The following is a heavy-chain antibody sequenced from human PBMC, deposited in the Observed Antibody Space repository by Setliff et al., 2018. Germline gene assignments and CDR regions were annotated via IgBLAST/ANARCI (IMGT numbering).Heavy chain of an antibody. V-gene: IGHV4-34*01. CDR1: GGSFSGYY. Sequence: SETLSLTCAVYGGSFSGYYWSWIRQPPGKGLEWIGEINHTGSTNYSPSLKSRVTISVDTSKNQFSLKLTSVTAADTAVYYCARGYCSSPSCFFAGWFDPWAREPWSPSPQ. CDR3: ARGYCSSPSCFFAGWFDP. J-gene: IGHJ5*02. D-gene: IGHD2-2*01. CDR2: INHTGST.